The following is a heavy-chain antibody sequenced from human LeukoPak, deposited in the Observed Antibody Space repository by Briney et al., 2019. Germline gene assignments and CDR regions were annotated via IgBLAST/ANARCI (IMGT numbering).Heavy chain of an antibody. D-gene: IGHD6-19*01. CDR3: ARQSAIAVAAFSFDY. CDR1: GGSISSHY. V-gene: IGHV4-59*11. CDR2: IYYSGST. Sequence: SETLSLTCTVSGGSISSHYWSWSRQPPGKGLEWIGYIYYSGSTNYNPYLKSRVTISVDTSKNQFSLKLSSVTAADTAVYYCARQSAIAVAAFSFDYWGQGTLVTVSS. J-gene: IGHJ4*02.